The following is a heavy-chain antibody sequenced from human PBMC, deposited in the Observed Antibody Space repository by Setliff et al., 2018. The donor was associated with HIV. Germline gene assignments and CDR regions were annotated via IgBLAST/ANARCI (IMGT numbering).Heavy chain of an antibody. D-gene: IGHD3-3*01. CDR3: ARGAWYYSFWSGLGDAFDI. CDR2: INPHSGGT. V-gene: IGHV1-2*02. Sequence: ASVKVSCKASGYTFTGYYMHWVRQAPGQGLEWMGWINPHSGGTNYAQKLQGRVTMTPDTSTSTAYMELMRLRSDDTAFYYCARGAWYYSFWSGLGDAFDIWGQGTMVPVSS. J-gene: IGHJ3*02. CDR1: GYTFTGYY.